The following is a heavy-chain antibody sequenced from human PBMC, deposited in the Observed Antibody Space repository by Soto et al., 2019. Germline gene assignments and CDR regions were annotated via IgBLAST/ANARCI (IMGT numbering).Heavy chain of an antibody. Sequence: PSETLSLTCTVSGGSIDSGDYYWSWIRQPPGKGLEWIGYVYYSGTTNYNPFLKSRVTLSLDKSKNQFSLKMNSVTAADTAVYYFARDVIAPPNYLDPWGQGTLVTVSS. J-gene: IGHJ5*02. CDR3: ARDVIAPPNYLDP. CDR2: VYYSGTT. D-gene: IGHD4-4*01. CDR1: GGSIDSGDYY. V-gene: IGHV4-61*08.